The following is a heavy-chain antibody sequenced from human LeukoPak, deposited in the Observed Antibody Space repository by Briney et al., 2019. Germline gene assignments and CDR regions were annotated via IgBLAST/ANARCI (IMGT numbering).Heavy chain of an antibody. CDR3: AREHPVTTVTTRLYYYYYYYMDV. Sequence: SETLSLTCTVSGGSISSGDYYWAWTRQPGGKGLEWIGRIYTSGRTTYNPSLKSRFTISIDMSKKQFSLKLSSVTAADTAVYYCAREHPVTTVTTRLYYYYYYYMDVWGKGTTVTVSS. V-gene: IGHV4-61*02. D-gene: IGHD4-17*01. CDR1: GGSISSGDYY. J-gene: IGHJ6*03. CDR2: IYTSGRT.